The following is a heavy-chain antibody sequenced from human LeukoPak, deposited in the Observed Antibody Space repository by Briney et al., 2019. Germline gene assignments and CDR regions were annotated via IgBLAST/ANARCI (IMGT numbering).Heavy chain of an antibody. CDR2: IHYSGST. V-gene: IGHV4-59*01. D-gene: IGHD3-10*01. CDR1: GGSISSYY. CDR3: GRVPSAGSGTYYIDS. J-gene: IGHJ4*02. Sequence: PSETLSLTCTVSGGSISSYYWSWIRQPPGKGLEWIGNIHYSGSTNYNPSLKSRVTISVDTSKNQVSLKVTSVTAADTAVYYCGRVPSAGSGTYYIDSWGQGTLVTVSS.